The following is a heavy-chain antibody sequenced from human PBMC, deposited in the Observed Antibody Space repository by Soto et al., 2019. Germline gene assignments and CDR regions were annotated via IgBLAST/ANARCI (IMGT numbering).Heavy chain of an antibody. CDR1: GDSISSHY. CDR2: GST. V-gene: IGHV4-59*11. CDR3: ARVSTSASGSYYTLDY. Sequence: PSATLSLTCTVSGDSISSHYWSWIRQPPGKGLEWIGFGSTKYNPSLKSRIRISVDTSKNQFSLNLTSATAADTAVYYCARVSTSASGSYYTLDYWGQGTLVTVSS. J-gene: IGHJ4*02. D-gene: IGHD3-10*01.